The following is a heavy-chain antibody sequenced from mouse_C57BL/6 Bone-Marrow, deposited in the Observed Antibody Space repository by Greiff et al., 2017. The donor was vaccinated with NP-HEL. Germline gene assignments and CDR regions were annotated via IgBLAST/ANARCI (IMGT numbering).Heavy chain of an antibody. CDR1: GYTFTSYW. J-gene: IGHJ4*01. CDR2: IDPSDSET. Sequence: QAQLQQPGAELVRPGSSVKLSCKASGYTFTSYWMHWVKQRPIQGLEWIGNIDPSDSETHYNQKFKDKATLTVDKSSSTAYMQLSSLTSEDSAVYYCAREEDPYAMDYWGQGTSVTVSS. CDR3: AREEDPYAMDY. V-gene: IGHV1-52*01.